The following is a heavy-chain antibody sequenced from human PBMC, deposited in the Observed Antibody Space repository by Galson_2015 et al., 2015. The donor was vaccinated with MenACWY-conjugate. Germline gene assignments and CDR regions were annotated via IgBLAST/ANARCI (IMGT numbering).Heavy chain of an antibody. CDR2: INHSGST. Sequence: ATLSLTCAVYGGSFSGYYWSWIRQPPGKGLEWIGEINHSGSTNYNPSLKSRVTISVDTSKNQFSLKLSSVTAADTAVYYCARVLRYFDWLLYTYYYYGMDVWGQGTTVTVSS. CDR1: GGSFSGYY. CDR3: ARVLRYFDWLLYTYYYYGMDV. D-gene: IGHD3-9*01. V-gene: IGHV4-34*01. J-gene: IGHJ6*02.